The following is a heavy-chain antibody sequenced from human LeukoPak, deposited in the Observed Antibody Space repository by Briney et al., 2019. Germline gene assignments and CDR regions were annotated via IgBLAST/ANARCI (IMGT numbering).Heavy chain of an antibody. D-gene: IGHD3-22*01. Sequence: SQTLSLTCTVSGGSISSGDYYWSWIRQPPGKGLEWIGYTYYSGSTYYNPSLKNRVSISVDTSKNQFSLNLSPVTAADTAVYYCARPYYYDSRIDPWGQGTLVTVSS. CDR2: TYYSGST. V-gene: IGHV4-30-4*01. CDR1: GGSISSGDYY. J-gene: IGHJ5*02. CDR3: ARPYYYDSRIDP.